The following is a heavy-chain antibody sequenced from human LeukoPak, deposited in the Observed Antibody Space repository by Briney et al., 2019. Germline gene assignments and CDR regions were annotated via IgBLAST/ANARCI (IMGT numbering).Heavy chain of an antibody. CDR3: ARGGQYEENDY. J-gene: IGHJ4*02. D-gene: IGHD2-2*01. CDR2: ITPFNGNT. V-gene: IGHV1-45*02. CDR1: GYTFTYRY. Sequence: ASVKVSCKASGYTFTYRYLHWVRQAPGQALEWMGWITPFNGNTNYAQKFQDRVTITRDRSMSTAYMELSSLRSEDTAVYYCARGGQYEENDYWGQGTLVTVSS.